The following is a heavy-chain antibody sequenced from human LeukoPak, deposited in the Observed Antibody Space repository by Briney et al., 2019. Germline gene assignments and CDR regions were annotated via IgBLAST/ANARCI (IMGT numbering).Heavy chain of an antibody. CDR3: AKGMVRGVMGAFDI. Sequence: SGGSLRLSCAASGFTFSSYAMTWVRQAPGKGLEWVSAISGSGGSTYYADSVKGRFTISRDNSKNTLYLQMNSLRAEDTAVYYCAKGMVRGVMGAFDIWGQGTMVTVSS. CDR2: ISGSGGST. V-gene: IGHV3-23*01. CDR1: GFTFSSYA. J-gene: IGHJ3*02. D-gene: IGHD3-10*01.